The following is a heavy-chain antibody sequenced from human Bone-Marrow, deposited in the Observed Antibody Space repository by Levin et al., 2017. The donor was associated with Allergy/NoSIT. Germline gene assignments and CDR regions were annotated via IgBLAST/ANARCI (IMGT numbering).Heavy chain of an antibody. CDR3: VRVVPTSDAFDI. J-gene: IGHJ3*02. CDR1: GYTITIFG. Sequence: ASVKVSCKASGYTITIFGFSWVRQAPGQGLEWLGWMSAYNNNTHYAQRFQGRVTMTTDTSTNTVYMELRSLRSDDTAFYYCVRVVPTSDAFDIWGQGTMVTVSS. CDR2: MSAYNNNT. V-gene: IGHV1-18*01. D-gene: IGHD5-12*01.